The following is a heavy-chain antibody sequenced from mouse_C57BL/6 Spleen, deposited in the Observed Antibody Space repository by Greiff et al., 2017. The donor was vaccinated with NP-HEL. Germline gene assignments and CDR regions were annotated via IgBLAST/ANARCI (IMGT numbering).Heavy chain of an antibody. D-gene: IGHD1-1*01. J-gene: IGHJ3*01. CDR3: ARDTVVAGPFAY. CDR1: GYSITSGYY. Sequence: EVKLVESGPGLVKPSQSLSLTCSVTGYSITSGYYWNWIRQFPGNKLEWMGYISYDGSNNYNPSLKNRISITRDTSKNQFFLKLNSVTTEDTATYYCARDTVVAGPFAYWGQGTLVTVSA. V-gene: IGHV3-6*01. CDR2: ISYDGSN.